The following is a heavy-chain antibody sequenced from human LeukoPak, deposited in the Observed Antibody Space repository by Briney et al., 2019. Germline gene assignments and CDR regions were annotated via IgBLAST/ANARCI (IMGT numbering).Heavy chain of an antibody. CDR1: GDSVASSSAA. CDR3: ARLVGGGVDS. J-gene: IGHJ4*02. V-gene: IGHV6-1*01. CDR2: TYYRSKWHN. Sequence: SQTLSLTCAISGDSVASSSAARNWIRQSPSRGLEWLGRTYYRSKWHNEYAASVKSRITINPDTSKNQFSLQLNSVTPEDTAVYYCARLVGGGVDSWGQGTLVTVSS. D-gene: IGHD2-8*02.